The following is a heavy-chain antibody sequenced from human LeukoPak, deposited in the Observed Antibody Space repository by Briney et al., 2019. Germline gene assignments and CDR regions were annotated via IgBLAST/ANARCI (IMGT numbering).Heavy chain of an antibody. Sequence: SETLSLTCTVSGGSISSSSYYWGWIRQPPRKGLEWIGSIYYSGSTYYNPSLKSRVTISVDTSKNQFSLKLSSVTAADTAVYYCAREKIVVAYNDAFDIWGQGTMVTVSS. J-gene: IGHJ3*02. D-gene: IGHD3-22*01. CDR2: IYYSGST. CDR1: GGSISSSSYY. V-gene: IGHV4-39*01. CDR3: AREKIVVAYNDAFDI.